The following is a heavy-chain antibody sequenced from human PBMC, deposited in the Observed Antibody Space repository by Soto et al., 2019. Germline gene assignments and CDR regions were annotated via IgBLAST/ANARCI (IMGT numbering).Heavy chain of an antibody. Sequence: PSETLSLTCTVSGGSISSGGYYCSWIRQHPGKGLEWIGYVYYSGTTYYNPSLRSRLTISVDTSRNQFSLNLSSVTAADTAVYYCALDRGGYYPFDYWGQGTLVTVSS. CDR1: GGSISSGGYY. CDR3: ALDRGGYYPFDY. D-gene: IGHD3-22*01. J-gene: IGHJ4*02. V-gene: IGHV4-31*03. CDR2: VYYSGTT.